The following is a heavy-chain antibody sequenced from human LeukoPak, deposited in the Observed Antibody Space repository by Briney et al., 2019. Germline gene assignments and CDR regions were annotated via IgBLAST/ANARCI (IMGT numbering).Heavy chain of an antibody. CDR2: IKQDGSEK. CDR3: ATSQRTSSRYGNAFDI. Sequence: GGSLRLSCAASGFTFSSYWMSWVRQAPGKGLEWVANIKQDGSEKYYVDSVKGRFTISRDNAKNSLYLQMSSLRVEDTAVYYCATSQRTSSRYGNAFDIWGQGTMVTVSS. J-gene: IGHJ3*02. D-gene: IGHD6-13*01. CDR1: GFTFSSYW. V-gene: IGHV3-7*01.